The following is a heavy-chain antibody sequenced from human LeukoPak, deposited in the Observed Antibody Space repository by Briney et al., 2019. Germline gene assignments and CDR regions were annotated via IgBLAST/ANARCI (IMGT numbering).Heavy chain of an antibody. J-gene: IGHJ4*02. V-gene: IGHV4-59*01. CDR3: ARATGDGYNPFDY. CDR1: GGSISSYY. D-gene: IGHD5-24*01. Sequence: SETLSLTCTVSGGSISSYYWSWIPQPPGKGLEWIGYIYYSGSTNYNPSLKSRVTISVDTSKHQFSLKLSSVTAADTAVYYCARATGDGYNPFDYWGQGTLVTVSS. CDR2: IYYSGST.